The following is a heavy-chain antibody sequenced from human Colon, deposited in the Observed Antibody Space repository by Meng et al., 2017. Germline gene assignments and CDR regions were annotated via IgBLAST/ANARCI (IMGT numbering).Heavy chain of an antibody. J-gene: IGHJ5*02. CDR3: AKHEDSGGWFESWFDP. V-gene: IGHV4-30-2*01. Sequence: QLQLQESGSGLVKPSQTLSLTCAVSGCSISSGGYSWSWIRQPPGKGLEWIGYIYHSGSTYYNPSLKSRVTISVDTSKKQFSLTLTSVTAADTAVYYCAKHEDSGGWFESWFDPWGQGTLVTVSS. CDR2: IYHSGST. CDR1: GCSISSGGYS. D-gene: IGHD2-15*01.